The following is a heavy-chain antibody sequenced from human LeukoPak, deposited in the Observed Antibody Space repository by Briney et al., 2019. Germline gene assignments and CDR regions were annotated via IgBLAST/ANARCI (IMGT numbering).Heavy chain of an antibody. CDR1: GFTFSSYS. Sequence: GGSLRLSCAASGFTFSSYSMNWVRQAPGKGLEWVSYISSSSSTIYYADSVKGRFTISRDNAKNSLYLQTNSLRAEDTAVYYCARDGYGDFVDYWGQGTLVTVSS. D-gene: IGHD4-17*01. CDR3: ARDGYGDFVDY. CDR2: ISSSSSTI. V-gene: IGHV3-48*01. J-gene: IGHJ4*02.